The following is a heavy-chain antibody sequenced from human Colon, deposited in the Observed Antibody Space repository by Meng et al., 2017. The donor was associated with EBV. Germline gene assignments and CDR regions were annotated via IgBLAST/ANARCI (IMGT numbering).Heavy chain of an antibody. D-gene: IGHD4-17*01. CDR1: GFTVSSNY. CDR3: ARYGDYAPKD. CDR2: IYSGGGT. V-gene: IGHV3-53*01. J-gene: IGHJ4*02. Sequence: EVTLVESGGGVIQPGGSLRLSCAASGFTVSSNYMTWVRQAPGKGLEWVSVIYSGGGTYLADSVKGRFTISRDNSKNTLYLQMNSLRAEDTAVYYCARYGDYAPKDWGQGTLVTVSS.